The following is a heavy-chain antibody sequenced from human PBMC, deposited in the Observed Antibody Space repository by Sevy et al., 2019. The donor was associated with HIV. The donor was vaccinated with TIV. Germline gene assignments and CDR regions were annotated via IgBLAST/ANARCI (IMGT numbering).Heavy chain of an antibody. D-gene: IGHD3-22*01. CDR2: FIPMFDTA. CDR3: ASSYYESSGYSPLYYYGMDV. J-gene: IGHJ6*02. V-gene: IGHV1-69*13. Sequence: ASVKVSCKASGGTFSNYAISWVRQAPGQGLEWMGGFIPMFDTANSAQKFQGRVTLTADGSTYTAYMGLGSLRTEDTAVYYCASSYYESSGYSPLYYYGMDVWGQGTTVTVSS. CDR1: GGTFSNYA.